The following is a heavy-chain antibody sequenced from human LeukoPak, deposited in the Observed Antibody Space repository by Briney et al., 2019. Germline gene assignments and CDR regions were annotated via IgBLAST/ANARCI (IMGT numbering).Heavy chain of an antibody. Sequence: GGSLRLSCAASRFTFINYEINWVRQAPGRGLEWISYISGIGTSIYHANSVKGRFTISRDNAKNSLYLQMNSLRAEDTAVYYCATPVPHGSDPSLYYYYMDVWGKGTTVTISS. V-gene: IGHV3-48*03. CDR3: ATPVPHGSDPSLYYYYMDV. J-gene: IGHJ6*03. CDR1: RFTFINYE. D-gene: IGHD3-10*01. CDR2: ISGIGTSI.